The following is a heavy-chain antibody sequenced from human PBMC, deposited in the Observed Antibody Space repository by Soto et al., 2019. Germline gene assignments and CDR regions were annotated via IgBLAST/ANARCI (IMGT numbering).Heavy chain of an antibody. D-gene: IGHD6-6*01. CDR1: GGSFSGYY. V-gene: IGHV4-34*01. CDR2: ICQSGNT. J-gene: IGHJ4*02. CDR3: ARAPKVSCSSQTRPDF. Sequence: AETLSLTCSVYGGSFSGYYLHWIRQAPGKGLEWVGVICQSGNTNYSQYLERPVSISIDTSKKQFSLTLDPVPAADTAVYSGARAPKVSCSSQTRPDFWGQGTMVTVSS.